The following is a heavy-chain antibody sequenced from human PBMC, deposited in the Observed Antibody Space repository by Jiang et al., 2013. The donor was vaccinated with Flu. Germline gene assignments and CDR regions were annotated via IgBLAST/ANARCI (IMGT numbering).Heavy chain of an antibody. J-gene: IGHJ4*02. D-gene: IGHD2-15*01. Sequence: GAEVKKPGSSVKVSCKASEAPSAAMLSAGCDRPLDKGLSGWEGIIPIFGTANYAQKFQGRVTITADESTSTAYMELSSLRSEDTAVYYCARPERSVSRDIGVTFDYWGQGTLVTVSS. CDR1: EAPSAAML. V-gene: IGHV1-69*01. CDR2: IIPIFGTA. CDR3: ARPERSVSRDIGVTFDY.